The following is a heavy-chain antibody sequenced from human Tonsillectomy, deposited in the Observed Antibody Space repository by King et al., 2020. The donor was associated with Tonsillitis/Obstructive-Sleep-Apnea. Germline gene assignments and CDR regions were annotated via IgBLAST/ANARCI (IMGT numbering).Heavy chain of an antibody. CDR2: INHSGST. CDR3: ARAGVPAANFYYDSYMDV. CDR1: GGSFSGYY. Sequence: VQLQQWGAGLLKPSETLSLTCAVYGGSFSGYYWSWIRQPPGKGLEWIGEINHSGSTNYNPSLKSRVTISVDTSKNQFSLKLSSVTAADTAVYYCARAGVPAANFYYDSYMDVWGKGTTVTVSS. D-gene: IGHD2-2*01. V-gene: IGHV4-34*01. J-gene: IGHJ6*03.